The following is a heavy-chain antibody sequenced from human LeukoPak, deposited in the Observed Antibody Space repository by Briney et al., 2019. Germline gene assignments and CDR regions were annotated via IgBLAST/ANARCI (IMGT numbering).Heavy chain of an antibody. D-gene: IGHD2-2*01. J-gene: IGHJ4*02. V-gene: IGHV3-23*01. CDR1: GFTFSSYA. Sequence: GGSLRLSCAASGFTFSSYAMSWVRQAPGKGLEWVSAISGSDGSTYYADSVKGRFTISRDNSKNTLDLQMNSLRAEDTAVYYCAIAYCSSTSCTRVDYWGQGTLVTVSS. CDR2: ISGSDGST. CDR3: AIAYCSSTSCTRVDY.